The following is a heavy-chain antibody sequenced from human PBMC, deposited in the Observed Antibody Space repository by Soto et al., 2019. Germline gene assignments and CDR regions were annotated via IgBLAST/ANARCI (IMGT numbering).Heavy chain of an antibody. CDR3: AKGVELDV. Sequence: EVLLLESGGGLVQPGGSLRLSCEASGFSFSSFAMNWVRQAPGKGLEWVSAIGDSGASTYYADSVKGRFTISRGNSRNTLYLQLTSLRAEDTAVYYCAKGVELDVWGNGTTVTVSS. CDR1: GFSFSSFA. D-gene: IGHD1-26*01. V-gene: IGHV3-23*01. J-gene: IGHJ6*04. CDR2: IGDSGAST.